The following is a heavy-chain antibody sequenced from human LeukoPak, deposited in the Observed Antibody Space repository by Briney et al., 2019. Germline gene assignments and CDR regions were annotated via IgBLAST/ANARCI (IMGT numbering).Heavy chain of an antibody. J-gene: IGHJ4*01. Sequence: GGSLRLSCAASGFTVRSNYMNWVRQAPGKGLEWVSVIYSGGSTYYADSVKGRFTISRDNSKNTLYLQMNSLRSEDTAVYYCARDGFISNTWYGFLGFWGQGTLVTVSS. CDR1: GFTVRSNY. CDR2: IYSGGST. V-gene: IGHV3-66*01. CDR3: ARDGFISNTWYGFLGF. D-gene: IGHD6-13*01.